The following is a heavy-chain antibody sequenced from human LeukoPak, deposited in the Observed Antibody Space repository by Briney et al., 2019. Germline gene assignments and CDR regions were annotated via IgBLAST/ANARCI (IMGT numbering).Heavy chain of an antibody. CDR3: ARVPLYSSSWYYFDY. CDR2: ISSSSYI. Sequence: GGSLRLSCAASGFTFSSYSMNWVRQAPGKGLEWVSSISSSSYIYYADSVKGRFTISRDNAKNSLYLQMNSLRAEDTAVYYCARVPLYSSSWYYFDYWGQGTLVTVSS. J-gene: IGHJ4*02. V-gene: IGHV3-21*04. CDR1: GFTFSSYS. D-gene: IGHD6-13*01.